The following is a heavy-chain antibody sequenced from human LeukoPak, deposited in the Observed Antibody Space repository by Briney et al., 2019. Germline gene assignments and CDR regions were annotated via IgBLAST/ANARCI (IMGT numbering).Heavy chain of an antibody. CDR3: ARALYYGSGSYS. CDR2: INPNSGGT. J-gene: IGHJ5*02. V-gene: IGHV1-2*02. Sequence: ASVKVSCKASGYTFTGYYMHWVRQAPGQGLEWMGWINPNSGGTNYAQKFQGRVTMTRNTSISTAYMELSSLRSEDTAVYYCARALYYGSGSYSWGQGTLVTVSS. CDR1: GYTFTGYY. D-gene: IGHD3-10*01.